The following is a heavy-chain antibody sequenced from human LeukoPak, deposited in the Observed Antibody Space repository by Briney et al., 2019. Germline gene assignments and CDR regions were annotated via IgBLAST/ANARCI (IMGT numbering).Heavy chain of an antibody. CDR2: IYPADSDI. CDR3: ARQEYCSGGSCYTWFDP. D-gene: IGHD2-15*01. Sequence: GESLKISCKGSGYSINDYWIGWVRQMPGKGLEWMGIIYPADSDIRYSPFFQGQVTISADKSISTAYLQWSSLKASDTAMYYCARQEYCSGGSCYTWFDPWGQGTLVTVSS. CDR1: GYSINDYW. J-gene: IGHJ5*02. V-gene: IGHV5-51*01.